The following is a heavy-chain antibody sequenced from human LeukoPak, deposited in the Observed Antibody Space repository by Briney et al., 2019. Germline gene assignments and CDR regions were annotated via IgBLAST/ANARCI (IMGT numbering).Heavy chain of an antibody. CDR3: ARGWGSTSSNYLDP. J-gene: IGHJ5*02. CDR2: IYGSGST. D-gene: IGHD2-2*01. V-gene: IGHV4-61*02. Sequence: SQTLSLTCTVSGDSITSGNFYWTWIRQPAGKGLEWIGRIYGSGSTNYSPSLRSRVTIAIDTSKNQFPLKLNSVTAADTGVYYCARGWGSTSSNYLDPWGQGILVTVSS. CDR1: GDSITSGNFY.